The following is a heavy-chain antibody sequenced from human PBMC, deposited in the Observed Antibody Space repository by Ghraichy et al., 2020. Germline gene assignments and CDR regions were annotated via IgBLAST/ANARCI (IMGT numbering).Heavy chain of an antibody. CDR3: ARDSTWYSFDS. CDR1: GGSINSGDYY. CDR2: INYSGNT. V-gene: IGHV4-31*02. D-gene: IGHD6-13*01. Sequence: SETLSLTCTVSGGSINSGDYYWSWMRQHTGKGRERLGYINYSGNTYYNPSLKSRVSISRDTYKNQIFLKSSSVTAADTAVYYCARDSTWYSFDSWGQGTLVTVSS. J-gene: IGHJ4*02.